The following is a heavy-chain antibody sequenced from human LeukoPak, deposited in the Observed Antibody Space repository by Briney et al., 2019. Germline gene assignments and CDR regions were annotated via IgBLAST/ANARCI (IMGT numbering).Heavy chain of an antibody. CDR1: GFTVSSYA. J-gene: IGHJ3*02. V-gene: IGHV3-23*01. CDR2: ISGSGGST. Sequence: GGSLRLSCAASGFTVSSYAMSWVRQAPGKGLEWVSAISGSGGSTYYADSVKGRFTISRDNSKNTLYLQMNSLRAEDTAVYYCAKDALDIVVVVAATLGSAFDIWGQGTMVTVSS. CDR3: AKDALDIVVVVAATLGSAFDI. D-gene: IGHD2-15*01.